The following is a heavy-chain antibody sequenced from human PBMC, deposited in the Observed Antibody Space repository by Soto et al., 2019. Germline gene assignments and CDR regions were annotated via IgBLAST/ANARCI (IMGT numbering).Heavy chain of an antibody. CDR1: GGTFSSYT. Sequence: QVQLVQSGAEVKKPGSSVKVSCKASGGTFSSYTISWVRQAPGQGREWMGRIIPILGIANYAQKFQGRVTITADKSTSTAYMELSSLRSEDTAVYYCARVGYCSGTSGDHIVNWGQGTLVTVSS. V-gene: IGHV1-69*02. D-gene: IGHD2-2*01. CDR2: IIPILGIA. CDR3: ARVGYCSGTSGDHIVN. J-gene: IGHJ4*02.